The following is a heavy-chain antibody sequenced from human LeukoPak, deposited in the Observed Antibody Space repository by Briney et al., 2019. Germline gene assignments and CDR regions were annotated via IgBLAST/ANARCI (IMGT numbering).Heavy chain of an antibody. Sequence: PGGSLRLSCAASGNYWMHWVRQAPGKGLVWVSHINSDGSWTSYADSVKGRFTISKDNSKNTLYLQMNSLRAEDTAVYYCAKGGYSGYDDFDYWGQGTLVTVSS. CDR1: GNYW. CDR2: INSDGSWT. D-gene: IGHD5-12*01. V-gene: IGHV3-74*01. J-gene: IGHJ4*02. CDR3: AKGGYSGYDDFDY.